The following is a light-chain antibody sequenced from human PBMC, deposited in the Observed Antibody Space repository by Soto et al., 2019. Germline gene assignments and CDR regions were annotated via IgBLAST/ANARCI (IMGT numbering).Light chain of an antibody. CDR3: SSYTSGNSILL. CDR2: EVN. CDR1: SSDIGGYDY. J-gene: IGLJ3*02. Sequence: QSALTQPASVSGSPGQSIIISCSGTSSDIGGYDYVSWYQQHPGKVPKLLIYEVNHRPSGASIRFSGSKSGDTASLTISGLQAEDEADYFCSSYTSGNSILLFGGGTKLTVL. V-gene: IGLV2-14*01.